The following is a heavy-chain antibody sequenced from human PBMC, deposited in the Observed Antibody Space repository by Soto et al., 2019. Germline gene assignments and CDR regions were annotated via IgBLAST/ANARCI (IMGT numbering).Heavy chain of an antibody. V-gene: IGHV4-34*01. Sequence: KTSETLSLTCAVYGGSFSGYYWSWIRQPPGKGLEWIGEINHSGSTNYNPSLKSRVTISVDTSKNQFSLKLSSVTAADTAVYYCARGGVGNYYYSMDVWGQGTTVTVSS. CDR3: ARGGVGNYYYSMDV. D-gene: IGHD3-10*01. CDR2: INHSGST. J-gene: IGHJ6*02. CDR1: GGSFSGYY.